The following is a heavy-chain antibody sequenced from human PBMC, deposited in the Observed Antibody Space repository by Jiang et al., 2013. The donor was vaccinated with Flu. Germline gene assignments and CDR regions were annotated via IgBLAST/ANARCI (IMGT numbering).Heavy chain of an antibody. Sequence: GPGLVKPSETLSLTCTVSGGSISSYYWSWIRQPPGKGLEWIGYIYYSGSTNYNPSLKSRVTISVDTSKNQFSLKLSSVTAADTAVYYCARCLAYYDSSGYYPLYFDYWGQGTWSPSPQ. CDR3: ARCLAYYDSSGYYPLYFDY. CDR1: GGSISSYY. J-gene: IGHJ4*02. D-gene: IGHD3-22*01. CDR2: IYYSGST. V-gene: IGHV4-59*01.